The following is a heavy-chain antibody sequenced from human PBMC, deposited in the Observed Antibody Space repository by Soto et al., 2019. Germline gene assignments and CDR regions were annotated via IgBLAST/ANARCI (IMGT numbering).Heavy chain of an antibody. CDR1: GFTFSSYA. V-gene: IGHV3-23*01. CDR2: ISGSGGGT. CDR3: AKHASAAAPDY. Sequence: EVQLLESGGGLVQPGGSLRLSCAASGFTFSSYAMSWVRQAPGKGLEWVSLISGSGGGTYYADSVKGRFTISSDNSKNTLYLQMNRLRADDRGVSYCAKHASAAAPDYWGQGTLVTVSS. J-gene: IGHJ4*02. D-gene: IGHD6-13*01.